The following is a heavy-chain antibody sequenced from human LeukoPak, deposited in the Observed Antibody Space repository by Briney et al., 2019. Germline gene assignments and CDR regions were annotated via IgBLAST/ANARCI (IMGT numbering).Heavy chain of an antibody. Sequence: SETLSLTCAVYGGSFSGYYWSWIRQPPGKGLEWIGEINHSGSTNYNPSLKSRVTISVDTSKNQFSLKLSSVTAADTAVYYCARGPTTGLRGAFDPWAQGTLVTVSS. CDR3: ARGPTTGLRGAFDP. CDR2: INHSGST. J-gene: IGHJ5*02. V-gene: IGHV4-34*01. CDR1: GGSFSGYY. D-gene: IGHD3-9*01.